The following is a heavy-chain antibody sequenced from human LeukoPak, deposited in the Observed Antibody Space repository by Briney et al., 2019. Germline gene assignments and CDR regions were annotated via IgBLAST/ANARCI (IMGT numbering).Heavy chain of an antibody. CDR3: ARGRGFGVVLKFDY. D-gene: IGHD3-3*01. CDR1: GGSISSGGYY. Sequence: PSETLSLTCTVSGGSISSGGYYWSWIRRPPGKGLEWIGEINHSGSTNYNPSLKSRVTISVDTSKNQFSLKLSSVTAADTAVYYCARGRGFGVVLKFDYWGQGTLVTVSS. J-gene: IGHJ4*02. V-gene: IGHV4-34*01. CDR2: INHSGST.